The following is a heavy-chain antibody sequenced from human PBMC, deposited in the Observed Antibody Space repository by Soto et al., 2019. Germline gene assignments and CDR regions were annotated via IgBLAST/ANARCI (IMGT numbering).Heavy chain of an antibody. V-gene: IGHV4-59*12. J-gene: IGHJ5*02. CDR3: ARDPGESSSWPTPRFDP. CDR2: NYYSGNT. D-gene: IGHD6-13*01. Sequence: SETLSLTCTVSGGSISSYYWSWIRQPPGKGLEWIGYNYYSGNTNYNPSLKSRVTISVDTSKNQFSLKLNSVTAADTAVYYCARDPGESSSWPTPRFDPWGQGTLVTVSS. CDR1: GGSISSYY.